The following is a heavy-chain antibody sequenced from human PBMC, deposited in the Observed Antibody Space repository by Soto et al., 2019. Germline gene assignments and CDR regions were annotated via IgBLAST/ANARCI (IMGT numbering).Heavy chain of an antibody. D-gene: IGHD2-15*01. Sequence: QVQLQESGPGLVKPSGTLSLTCAVSSGSISSSNWWSWVRQPPGKGLEWIGEIYHSGSTNYNPSLKSRVTISVDKSKNQFSLKLSSVTAAVTAVYYGARDRSGLSGAQRKYNWFDPWGQGTLVTVSS. J-gene: IGHJ5*02. CDR3: ARDRSGLSGAQRKYNWFDP. CDR2: IYHSGST. CDR1: SGSISSSNW. V-gene: IGHV4-4*02.